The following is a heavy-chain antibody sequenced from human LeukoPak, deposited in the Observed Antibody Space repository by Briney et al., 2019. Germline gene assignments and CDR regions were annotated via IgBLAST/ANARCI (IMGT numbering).Heavy chain of an antibody. D-gene: IGHD2-2*01. Sequence: PGGSLRLSCAASGFTFSSYAMTWVRQAPGKGLEWVSFISDSETKYGDSVKGGFTVSRDNSKNTLYLEMNSLRAEDTAVYYCARGGSGTSVLYSWGQGILVTVSS. V-gene: IGHV3-23*01. CDR1: GFTFSSYA. J-gene: IGHJ4*02. CDR3: ARGGSGTSVLYS. CDR2: ISDSET.